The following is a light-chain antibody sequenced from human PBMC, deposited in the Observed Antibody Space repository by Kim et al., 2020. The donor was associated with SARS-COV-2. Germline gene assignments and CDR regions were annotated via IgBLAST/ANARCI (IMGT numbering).Light chain of an antibody. CDR2: GKN. CDR1: SLRSYY. Sequence: ALGQTVSTKWQGDSLRSYYASWYQQKPGQAPVLVIYGKNNRPSGIPDRFSGSSSGNTASLTITGAQAEDEADYYCNSRDSSGNHVVFGGGTQLTVL. V-gene: IGLV3-19*01. CDR3: NSRDSSGNHVV. J-gene: IGLJ2*01.